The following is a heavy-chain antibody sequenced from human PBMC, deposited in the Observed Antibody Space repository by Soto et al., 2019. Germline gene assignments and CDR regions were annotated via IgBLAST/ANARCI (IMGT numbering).Heavy chain of an antibody. CDR3: AKSGSSGWYGWFDP. J-gene: IGHJ5*02. V-gene: IGHV2-5*01. Sequence: SGPTLVNPTQTLTLTCIFSGFSLRTSGVGVGWIRQPPGKALEWLGFIYWNDDKRYSPSLKSRHTITKDTSKNQVVLTMTNLAPVDTATYYCAKSGSSGWYGWFDPWGQGTLVPVSS. CDR1: GFSLRTSGVG. CDR2: IYWNDDK. D-gene: IGHD6-19*01.